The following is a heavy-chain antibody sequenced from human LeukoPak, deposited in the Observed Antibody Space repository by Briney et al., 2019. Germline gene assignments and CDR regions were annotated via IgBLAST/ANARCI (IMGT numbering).Heavy chain of an antibody. CDR3: ASNYYDSSGYYPHFDY. CDR2: IIPIFGTA. Sequence: ASVKVSCKASGGTFISYAISWVRQAPGQGREWRGGIIPIFGTANYAQKFQGRVTITTDESTSTAYMELSSLRSEDTAVYYCASNYYDSSGYYPHFDYWGQGTLVTVSS. J-gene: IGHJ4*02. V-gene: IGHV1-69*05. D-gene: IGHD3-22*01. CDR1: GGTFISYA.